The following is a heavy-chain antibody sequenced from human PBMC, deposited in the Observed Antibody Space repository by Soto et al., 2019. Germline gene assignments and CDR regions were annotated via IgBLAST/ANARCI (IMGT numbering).Heavy chain of an antibody. V-gene: IGHV3-33*01. CDR1: GFTFSSYG. CDR2: IWYDGSNK. Sequence: LRLSCAASGFTFSSYGMHWVRQAPGKGLEWVAVIWYDGSNKYYADSVKGRFTISRDNSKNTLYLQMNSLRAEDTAVYYCARDRGAQRALDYWGQGTLVTVSS. CDR3: ARDRGAQRALDY. D-gene: IGHD3-10*01. J-gene: IGHJ4*02.